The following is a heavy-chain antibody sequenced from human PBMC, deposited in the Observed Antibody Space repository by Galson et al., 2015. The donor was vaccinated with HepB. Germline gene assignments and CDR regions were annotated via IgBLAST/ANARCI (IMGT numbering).Heavy chain of an antibody. D-gene: IGHD1-1*01. Sequence: SLRLSCAASGFTFSNYAMTWARQAPGKGLEWVSGISGSIGGTFYIDSVKGRFTISRDDSRNTVYLQMNALRVEDTAVFYCVKGPLESISSGVVPYSYGVDVWGRGTTVTVSS. CDR3: VKGPLESISSGVVPYSYGVDV. CDR1: GFTFSNYA. V-gene: IGHV3-23*01. CDR2: ISGSIGGT. J-gene: IGHJ6*02.